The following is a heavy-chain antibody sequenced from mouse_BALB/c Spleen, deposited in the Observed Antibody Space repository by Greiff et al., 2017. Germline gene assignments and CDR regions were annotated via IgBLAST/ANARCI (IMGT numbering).Heavy chain of an antibody. CDR2: ISNGGGST. CDR3: ARDEGAMDY. J-gene: IGHJ4*01. CDR1: GFTFSSYT. V-gene: IGHV5-12-2*01. Sequence: EVKVEESGGGLVQPGGSLKLSCAASGFTFSSYTMSWVRQTPEKRLEWVAYISNGGGSTYYPDTVKGRFTISRDNAKNTLYLQMSSLKSEDTAMYYCARDEGAMDYWGQGTSVTVSS.